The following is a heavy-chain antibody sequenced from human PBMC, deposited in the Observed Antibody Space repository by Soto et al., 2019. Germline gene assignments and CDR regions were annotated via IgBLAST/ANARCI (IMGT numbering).Heavy chain of an antibody. CDR3: AREAVEMATILLFDY. D-gene: IGHD5-12*01. CDR1: GFTFRSYA. Sequence: QVQLVESGGGVVQPGRSLRLSCAASGFTFRSYAMHWVRQAPGKGLEWVAVISYDGSNKYYADSVKGRFTTSRDNSKNTLYLQMNSLRAEDTAVYYCAREAVEMATILLFDYWGQGTLVTVSS. J-gene: IGHJ4*02. CDR2: ISYDGSNK. V-gene: IGHV3-30-3*01.